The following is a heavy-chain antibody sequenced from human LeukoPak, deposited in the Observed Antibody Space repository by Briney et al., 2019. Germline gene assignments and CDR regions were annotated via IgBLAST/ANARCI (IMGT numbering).Heavy chain of an antibody. J-gene: IGHJ6*02. CDR2: INHSGST. D-gene: IGHD3-3*01. CDR1: GASFSGYY. CDR3: ARNRLRFLEWLSEGMDV. V-gene: IGHV4-34*01. Sequence: SEPLSLTCAVYGASFSGYYWSWIRQPPGKGLEWIGEINHSGSTTYNPSLKSRVTISVDTSKNQFSLKLSSVTAADTAVYYCARNRLRFLEWLSEGMDVWGQGTTVTVSS.